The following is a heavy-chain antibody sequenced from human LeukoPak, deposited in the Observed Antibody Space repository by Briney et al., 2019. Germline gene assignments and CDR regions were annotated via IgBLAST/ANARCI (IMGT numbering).Heavy chain of an antibody. CDR1: GFTFSSHW. Sequence: RGSLRLSCAASGFTFSSHWISWVRQAPGKGLEWVAHINQDGSQKYYVDSVEGRFAISRDNAKNSLFLQMSGLRAEDTAIYYCARWRSQLSEFDLWGQGTLATVSS. CDR2: INQDGSQK. CDR3: ARWRSQLSEFDL. V-gene: IGHV3-7*01. D-gene: IGHD1-1*01. J-gene: IGHJ4*02.